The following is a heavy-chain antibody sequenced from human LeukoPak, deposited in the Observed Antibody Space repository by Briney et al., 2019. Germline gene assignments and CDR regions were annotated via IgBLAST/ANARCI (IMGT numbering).Heavy chain of an antibody. J-gene: IGHJ5*02. CDR1: GYTFTSYG. CDR2: ISAYNGNT. Sequence: ASVKVSCKASGYTFTSYGISWVRQAPGQGLKWMGWISAYNGNTNYAQKLQGRVTMTTETSTSTAYMELRSLRSDDTAVYYCARDNKRIRFDPWGQGTLVTVSS. CDR3: ARDNKRIRFDP. D-gene: IGHD2-15*01. V-gene: IGHV1-18*01.